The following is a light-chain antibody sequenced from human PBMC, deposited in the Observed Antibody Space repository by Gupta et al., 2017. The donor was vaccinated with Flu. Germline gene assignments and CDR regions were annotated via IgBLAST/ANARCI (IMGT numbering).Light chain of an antibody. CDR3: QQYYSTPLT. J-gene: IGKJ4*01. V-gene: IGKV4-1*01. CDR1: QSVLYSSNNKNY. Sequence: DIVMTQSPDSLAVSLGERATINCKSSQSVLYSSNNKNYLAWYQQKPGQPPKLLIYWASTRESGVPDRLSGSGSGTDFTLTISSLQAADVAVYYCQQYYSTPLTFGGGTKLEIK. CDR2: WAS.